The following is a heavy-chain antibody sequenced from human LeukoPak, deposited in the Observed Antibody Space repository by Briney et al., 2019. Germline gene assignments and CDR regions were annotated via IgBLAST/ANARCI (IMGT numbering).Heavy chain of an antibody. CDR1: GFTFSSYS. Sequence: GGSLRLSCAASGFTFSSYSMNWVRQAPGKGLEWVSYISSSSSTIYYADSVKGRFTISRANSKNTLYLQMNSLRAGDTAVYYCAKAHSGSYPGAFDIWGQGTMVTVSS. CDR2: ISSSSSTI. CDR3: AKAHSGSYPGAFDI. D-gene: IGHD1-26*01. V-gene: IGHV3-48*01. J-gene: IGHJ3*02.